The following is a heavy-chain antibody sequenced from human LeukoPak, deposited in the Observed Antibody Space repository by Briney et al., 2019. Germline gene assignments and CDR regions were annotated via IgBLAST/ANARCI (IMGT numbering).Heavy chain of an antibody. D-gene: IGHD3-22*01. CDR2: ISGSGGST. V-gene: IGHV3-23*01. CDR3: AMIVVTGIGAFDI. CDR1: GFTFSSYA. Sequence: GGSLRLSCAASGFTFSSYAMSWVRQAPGKGLEWVSAISGSGGSTYYADSVKGRFTISRDNAKNSLYLQMNSLRAEDTAVYYCAMIVVTGIGAFDIWGQGTMVTVSS. J-gene: IGHJ3*02.